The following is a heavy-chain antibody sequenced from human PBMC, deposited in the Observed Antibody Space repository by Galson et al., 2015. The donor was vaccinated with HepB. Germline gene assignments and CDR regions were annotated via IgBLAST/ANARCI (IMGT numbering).Heavy chain of an antibody. V-gene: IGHV3-21*01. J-gene: IGHJ4*02. CDR2: ISSSSSYI. Sequence: SLRLSCAASGFTFSSYSMNWVRQAPGKGLEWVSSISSSSSYIYYADSVKGRFTISRDNAKNSLYLQMNSLRAEDTAVYYCARDLTSSGYLDYWGQGTLVTVSS. D-gene: IGHD3-22*01. CDR1: GFTFSSYS. CDR3: ARDLTSSGYLDY.